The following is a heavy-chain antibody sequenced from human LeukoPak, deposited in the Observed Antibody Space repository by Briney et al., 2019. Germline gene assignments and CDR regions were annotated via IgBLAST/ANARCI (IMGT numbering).Heavy chain of an antibody. CDR3: SASKQLWLRGLFDY. CDR1: GDSISTYY. J-gene: IGHJ4*02. D-gene: IGHD5-18*01. V-gene: IGHV4-59*01. Sequence: SETLSLTCSVSGDSISTYYWSWIRQPPGKALEWIGYVYYSGSTDYNPSLKSRVTISVGTSKKQFSLNLNSVTAADTAVYYCSASKQLWLRGLFDYWGQGTLVTVSS. CDR2: VYYSGST.